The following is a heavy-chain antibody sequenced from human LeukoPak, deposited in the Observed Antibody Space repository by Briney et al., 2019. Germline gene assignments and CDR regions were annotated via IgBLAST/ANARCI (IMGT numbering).Heavy chain of an antibody. D-gene: IGHD2-21*02. CDR1: GFTFDDYA. V-gene: IGHV3-9*01. CDR2: ISWNSGSI. J-gene: IGHJ4*02. CDR3: AKGGLVVVPASLDY. Sequence: GGSLRLSCAASGFTFDDYAMHWVRQAPGKGLEWVSGISWNSGSIDYADSVKGRFTISRDNAKNSLYLQMNSLRPEDTALYYCAKGGLVVVPASLDYWGQGTLVTASS.